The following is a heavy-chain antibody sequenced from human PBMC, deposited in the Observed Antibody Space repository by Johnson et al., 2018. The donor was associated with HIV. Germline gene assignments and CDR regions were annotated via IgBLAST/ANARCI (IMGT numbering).Heavy chain of an antibody. D-gene: IGHD2-2*01. CDR1: GFTFNDYD. Sequence: EQLVESGGGVARPGGSLRLSCAASGFTFNDYDMSWVRQVPGKGLEWVSGINWNGGGTGYADSVKGRFTISRDNAKKSLYLQMNSLRVEDTALYYCARDPVPAAIRAFDIWGQGTMVTVSS. CDR3: ARDPVPAAIRAFDI. J-gene: IGHJ3*02. CDR2: INWNGGGT. V-gene: IGHV3-20*04.